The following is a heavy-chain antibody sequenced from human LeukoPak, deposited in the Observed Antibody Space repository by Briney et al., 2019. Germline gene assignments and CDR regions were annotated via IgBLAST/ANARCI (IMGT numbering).Heavy chain of an antibody. Sequence: GTSLRLSCAASGFTFSSYAMHWVRQAPGKGLEWVSVISYGGSNKFYADSVKGRFTISRDNSKNTPYLQMNSLTAEDTAVYYCARDAPPPSTGHKYYFDFWGQGTLVTVSS. CDR1: GFTFSSYA. CDR2: ISYGGSNK. J-gene: IGHJ4*02. D-gene: IGHD2-2*01. V-gene: IGHV3-30-3*01. CDR3: ARDAPPPSTGHKYYFDF.